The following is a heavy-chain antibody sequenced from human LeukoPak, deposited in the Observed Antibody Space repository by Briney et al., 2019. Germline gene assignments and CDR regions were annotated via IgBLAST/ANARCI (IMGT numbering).Heavy chain of an antibody. V-gene: IGHV4-59*08. CDR2: IYYSGST. CDR3: ASLPYDYGAVGWFDP. D-gene: IGHD4-17*01. Sequence: SETLSLTCTVSGGSISSYYWSWIRQPPGKGLEWIGYIYYSGSTNYNPSLKSRVTISVDTSKNQFSLKLSSVTAADTAVYYCASLPYDYGAVGWFDPWGQGTLVTVSS. CDR1: GGSISSYY. J-gene: IGHJ5*02.